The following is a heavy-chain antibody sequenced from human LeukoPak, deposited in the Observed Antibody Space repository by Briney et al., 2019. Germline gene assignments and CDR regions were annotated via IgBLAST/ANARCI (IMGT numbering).Heavy chain of an antibody. CDR2: INHSGST. V-gene: IGHV4-34*01. CDR1: GGSFSGYY. J-gene: IGHJ5*02. Sequence: SETLSLTCAVYGGSFSGYYWSWIRQPPGKGLEWIGEINHSGSTNYNPSLKSRVTISVDTSENQFSLKLSSVTAADTAVYYCARDRGTMVRGSRKEFDPWGQGTLVTVSS. CDR3: ARDRGTMVRGSRKEFDP. D-gene: IGHD3-10*01.